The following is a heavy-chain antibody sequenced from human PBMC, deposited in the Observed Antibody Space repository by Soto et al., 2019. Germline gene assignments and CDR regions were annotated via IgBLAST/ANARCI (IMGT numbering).Heavy chain of an antibody. D-gene: IGHD2-21*02. V-gene: IGHV3-33*01. CDR3: ARGYRLVVTYYFDY. J-gene: IGHJ4*02. CDR2: IWYDGSNK. CDR1: GFTFSSYG. Sequence: QVQLVESGGGVVQPGRSLRLSCAASGFTFSSYGMHWVRRAPGKGLEWVAVIWYDGSNKYYADSVKGRFTISRDNSKNTLYLQMNSLRAEDTAVYYCARGYRLVVTYYFDYWGQGTLVTVSS.